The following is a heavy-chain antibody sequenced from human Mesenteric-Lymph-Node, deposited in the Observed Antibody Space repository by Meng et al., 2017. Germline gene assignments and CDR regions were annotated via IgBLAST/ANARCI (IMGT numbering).Heavy chain of an antibody. CDR3: ARGGATPMIIKY. V-gene: IGHV4-34*02. CDR2: VYHNGVT. D-gene: IGHD3-10*01. CDR1: GGSLSGYY. J-gene: IGHJ4*02. Sequence: QVQLKQWGAEVLKPSETLSLTCAVYGGSLSGYYWSRIRQPPGKGLEWMGEVYHNGVTKYSPSLRSRVVISIDTSKNQFSLNLRSVSAADTAMYYCARGGATPMIIKYWGPGTLVTVSS.